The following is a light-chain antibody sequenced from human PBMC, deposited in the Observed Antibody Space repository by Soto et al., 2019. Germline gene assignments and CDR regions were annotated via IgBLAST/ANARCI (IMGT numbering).Light chain of an antibody. J-gene: IGKJ1*01. CDR2: GAS. CDR3: QQYGSSPRT. Sequence: EIVLTQSPGTLSLSPGETGTLSCRASQSVSSSYLAWYQQKPGQAPRLLIYGASNRATGIPDRFSGSGSGTDFTLTISRLEPEDFAVYYCQQYGSSPRTFGQGTKVESK. CDR1: QSVSSSY. V-gene: IGKV3-20*01.